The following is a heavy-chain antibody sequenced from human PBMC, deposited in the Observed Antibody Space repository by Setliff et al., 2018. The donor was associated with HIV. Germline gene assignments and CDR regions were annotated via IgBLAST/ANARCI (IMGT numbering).Heavy chain of an antibody. CDR1: GGSISSSSYY. Sequence: PSETLSLTCTVSGGSISSSSYYWGWIRQPPGKGLEWIGSMYYSGSTYYNPSLKSRVTISVDTSKNHFSLKLNSVTAADTAVYFCARPTTGVGGGAAFDIWGQGTMVTVSS. J-gene: IGHJ3*02. V-gene: IGHV4-39*02. CDR3: ARPTTGVGGGAAFDI. CDR2: MYYSGST. D-gene: IGHD2-8*01.